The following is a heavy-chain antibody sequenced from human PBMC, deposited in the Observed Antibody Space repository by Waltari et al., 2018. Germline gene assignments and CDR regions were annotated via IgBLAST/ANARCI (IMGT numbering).Heavy chain of an antibody. D-gene: IGHD3-3*01. J-gene: IGHJ3*01. CDR1: GFTFRAYA. CDR2: IFTDGSST. V-gene: IGHV3-23*03. CDR3: ARDKTADLWSGGQDPDVMDV. Sequence: EVHLLESGGGLVQPGGTLRLSCAASGFTFRAYAMNWVRPAPGKGLEWGSSIFTDGSSTSYAASVQGRFIISRDNSKNVLYLQMNSLRVDDTAVYFCARDKTADLWSGGQDPDVMDVWGQGTMVTVSS.